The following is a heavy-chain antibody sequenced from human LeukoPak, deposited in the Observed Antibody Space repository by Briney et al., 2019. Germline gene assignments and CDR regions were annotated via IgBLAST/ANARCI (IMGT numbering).Heavy chain of an antibody. V-gene: IGHV4-59*08. J-gene: IGHJ4*02. D-gene: IGHD5-24*01. CDR2: IYYSGST. Sequence: KPSETLSLTCTVSGGSISSYYWSWIRQPPGKGLEWIGYIYYSGSTNYNPSLKSRVTISVDTSKNQFSLKLSSVTAADTAVYYCARRRDAYKAGYWGQGTLVTVSS. CDR1: GGSISSYY. CDR3: ARRRDAYKAGY.